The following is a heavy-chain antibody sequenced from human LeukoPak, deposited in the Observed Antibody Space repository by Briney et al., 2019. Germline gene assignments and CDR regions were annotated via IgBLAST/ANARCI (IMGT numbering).Heavy chain of an antibody. CDR3: ARRITMIVVVSPNDAFDI. CDR1: GGSFSGYY. J-gene: IGHJ3*02. V-gene: IGHV4-34*01. D-gene: IGHD3-22*01. Sequence: PSETLSLTCAVYGGSFSGYYWSWLRQPPGKGLEWIGEINHSGSTNYNPSLKSRVTISVDTSKNQFSLKLSSVTAADTAVYYCARRITMIVVVSPNDAFDIWGQGTMVTVSS. CDR2: INHSGST.